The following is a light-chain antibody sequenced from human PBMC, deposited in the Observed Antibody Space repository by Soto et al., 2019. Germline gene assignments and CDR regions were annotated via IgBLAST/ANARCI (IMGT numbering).Light chain of an antibody. V-gene: IGKV3-20*01. Sequence: ERVLTQSPGTLSLSPWERATLSCRASQSVSRTYLAWYQQKPVQAPRLLIYATSSRATGIPDRFSGSGSGTDFTLTISSLEPEDFAVYYCQQYGRSGTFGQGTKVDIK. CDR1: QSVSRTY. CDR3: QQYGRSGT. J-gene: IGKJ1*01. CDR2: ATS.